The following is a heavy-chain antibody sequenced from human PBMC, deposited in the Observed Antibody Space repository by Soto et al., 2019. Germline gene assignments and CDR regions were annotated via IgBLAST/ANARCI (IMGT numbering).Heavy chain of an antibody. CDR3: ARGGRAAAAYNWFDP. CDR2: IWYDGSNK. V-gene: IGHV3-33*01. D-gene: IGHD6-13*01. CDR1: GFTFSSYG. J-gene: IGHJ5*02. Sequence: QVQLVESGGGVVQPGRSPRLSCAASGFTFSSYGMHWVRQAPGKGLEWVAVIWYDGSNKYYADSVKGRFTISRDNSKNTLYLQMNSLRAEDTAVYYCARGGRAAAAYNWFDPWGQGTLVTVSS.